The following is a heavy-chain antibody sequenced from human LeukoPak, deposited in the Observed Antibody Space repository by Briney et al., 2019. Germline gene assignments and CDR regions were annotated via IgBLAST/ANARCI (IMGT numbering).Heavy chain of an antibody. J-gene: IGHJ5*01. Sequence: RSSETLSLTCTVSGASITSYHWSWIRQPAGKGLEWIGRMFYSGNTDYNPSLKSRLTMSIDTSKNQFSLKLGSVTAADTAVYFCARDQEHCSGTSCYPYWYDSWGQGTLVTVSS. CDR3: ARDQEHCSGTSCYPYWYDS. D-gene: IGHD2-2*01. CDR2: MFYSGNT. V-gene: IGHV4-4*07. CDR1: GASITSYH.